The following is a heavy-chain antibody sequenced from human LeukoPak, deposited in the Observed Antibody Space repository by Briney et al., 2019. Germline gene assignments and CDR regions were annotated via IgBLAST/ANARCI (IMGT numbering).Heavy chain of an antibody. CDR3: ARGRVTRYSSSWYMV. J-gene: IGHJ4*02. Sequence: SETLSLTCAVYGGSFSGYYWSWIRQPPGKGLEWIGEINHSGSTNYNPSLKSRVTISVDTSKNQFSLKLSSVTAADTAVYYCARGRVTRYSSSWYMVWGQGTLVTVSS. CDR2: INHSGST. V-gene: IGHV4-34*01. CDR1: GGSFSGYY. D-gene: IGHD6-13*01.